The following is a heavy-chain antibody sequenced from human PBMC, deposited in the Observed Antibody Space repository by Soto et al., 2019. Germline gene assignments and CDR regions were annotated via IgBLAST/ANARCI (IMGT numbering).Heavy chain of an antibody. CDR1: GFTFSSYS. V-gene: IGHV3-21*01. CDR2: ISSSSSYI. J-gene: IGHJ5*02. CDR3: ARDLEGILRFLEWFPTPNWFDP. Sequence: GGSLRLSCAASGFTFSSYSMNWVRQAPGKGLEWVSSISSSSSYIYYADSVKGRFTISRDNAKNSLYLQMNSLRAEDTAVYYCARDLEGILRFLEWFPTPNWFDPWGQGTLVTVSS. D-gene: IGHD3-3*01.